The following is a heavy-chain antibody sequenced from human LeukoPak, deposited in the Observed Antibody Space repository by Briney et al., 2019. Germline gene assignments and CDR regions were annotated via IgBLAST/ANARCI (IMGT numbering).Heavy chain of an antibody. J-gene: IGHJ4*02. D-gene: IGHD1-7*01. CDR3: ASAQTGTIALDY. Sequence: SETLSLTCTVSGGSISSYYWSWIRQPPGKGLEWIGYIYYSGSTNYNPSLKSRVTISVDTSKNQFSLKLSSVTAADTAVYYCASAQTGTIALDYWGQGTLVTVSS. CDR1: GGSISSYY. V-gene: IGHV4-59*08. CDR2: IYYSGST.